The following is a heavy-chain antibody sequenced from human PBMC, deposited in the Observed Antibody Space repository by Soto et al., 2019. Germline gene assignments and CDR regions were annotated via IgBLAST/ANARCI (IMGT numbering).Heavy chain of an antibody. CDR3: AKSPPAVAGYFDY. V-gene: IGHV3-30*18. Sequence: GGSLRVSCVGSEFSFISSGMHWVSQAPGKGLEWVAVTSFDGSSGYYADSVRGRFTISRDNSNNTLYLQMNSLRAEDTAVYYCAKSPPAVAGYFDYWGQGTLVTVSS. J-gene: IGHJ4*02. CDR2: TSFDGSSG. D-gene: IGHD6-19*01. CDR1: EFSFISSG.